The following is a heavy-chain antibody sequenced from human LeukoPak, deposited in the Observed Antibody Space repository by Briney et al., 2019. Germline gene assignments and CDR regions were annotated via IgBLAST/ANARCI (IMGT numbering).Heavy chain of an antibody. V-gene: IGHV4-39*01. CDR3: ARLTDTVSYCGGDCYSGAFDI. Sequence: SETLSLTCTVSGGSISSSSYYWGWIRQPPGKGLEWIGSNYYSGSTYYNPSLKSRVTISVDTSKNQFSLKLSSVTAADTAVYYCARLTDTVSYCGGDCYSGAFDIWGQGTMVTVSS. CDR1: GGSISSSSYY. D-gene: IGHD2-21*01. CDR2: NYYSGST. J-gene: IGHJ3*02.